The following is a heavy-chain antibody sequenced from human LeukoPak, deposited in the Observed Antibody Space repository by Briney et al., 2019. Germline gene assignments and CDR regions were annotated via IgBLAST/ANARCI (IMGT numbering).Heavy chain of an antibody. Sequence: SETLSLTCTVSGGSMSSFYWSWIRQPAGKRLEWFGRIYTSGTTNYNPSLKSRVTMSVDTSKNQFYLRLSAVTAADTAVYYCARDGDRAPAPYNFDYWGQGIVVTVSS. CDR2: IYTSGTT. CDR3: ARDGDRAPAPYNFDY. D-gene: IGHD2-2*01. J-gene: IGHJ4*02. CDR1: GGSMSSFY. V-gene: IGHV4-4*07.